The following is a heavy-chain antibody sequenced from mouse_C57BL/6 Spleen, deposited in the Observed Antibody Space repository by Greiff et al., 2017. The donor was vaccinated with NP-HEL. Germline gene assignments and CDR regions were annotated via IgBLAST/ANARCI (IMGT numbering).Heavy chain of an antibody. V-gene: IGHV14-1*01. D-gene: IGHD1-1*01. J-gene: IGHJ3*01. CDR3: TAPIYYYGSSYEFAY. Sequence: EVKLMESGAELVRPGASVKLSCTASGFNIKDYYMHWVKQRPEQGLEWIGRIDPEDGDTEYAPKFQGKATMTADTSSNTAYLQLSSLTSEDTAVYYCTAPIYYYGSSYEFAYWGQGTLVTVSA. CDR2: IDPEDGDT. CDR1: GFNIKDYY.